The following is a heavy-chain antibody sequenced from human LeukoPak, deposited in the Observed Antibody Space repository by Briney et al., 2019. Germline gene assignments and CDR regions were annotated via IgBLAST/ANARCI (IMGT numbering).Heavy chain of an antibody. CDR1: GFTFSSYA. V-gene: IGHV3-23*01. CDR2: ISGSGGST. D-gene: IGHD3-3*01. CDR3: AKVLRFLDEPLDY. J-gene: IGHJ4*02. Sequence: GGSLRPSCAASGFTFSSYAMSWVRQAPGKGLEWVSAISGSGGSTYYADSVKGRFTISRDNSKNTLYLQMNSLRAEGTAVYYCAKVLRFLDEPLDYWGQGTLVTVSS.